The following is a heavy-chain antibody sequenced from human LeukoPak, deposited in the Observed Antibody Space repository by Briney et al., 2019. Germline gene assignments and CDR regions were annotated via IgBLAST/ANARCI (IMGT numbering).Heavy chain of an antibody. CDR1: GGSISSYY. J-gene: IGHJ4*02. CDR3: ASERRMRGFDY. V-gene: IGHV4-59*01. Sequence: SETLSLTCTVSGGSISSYYWSWIRQPPGKGLEWIGYIYYSGSTNYNPSLKSRVTISVDTSKNQFSLKLSSVTAADTAVYYCASERRMRGFDYWGQGTLVTVSS. D-gene: IGHD2-15*01. CDR2: IYYSGST.